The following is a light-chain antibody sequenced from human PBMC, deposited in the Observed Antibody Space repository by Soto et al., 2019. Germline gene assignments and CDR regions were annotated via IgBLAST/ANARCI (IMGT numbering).Light chain of an antibody. CDR3: QQSYSIVWT. CDR1: QSISSY. CDR2: ATS. J-gene: IGKJ1*01. V-gene: IGKV1-39*01. Sequence: IQITQSPSSLSASVGDRVTITCRASQSISSYLNWYQQKPGKAPNLLIYATSTLQSGVPSRFSGSGSGTDFTLTISSLQPEDFATYYCQQSYSIVWTFGQGTKVDIK.